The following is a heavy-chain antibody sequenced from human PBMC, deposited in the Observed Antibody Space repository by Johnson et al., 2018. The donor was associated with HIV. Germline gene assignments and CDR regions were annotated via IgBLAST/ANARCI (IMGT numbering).Heavy chain of an antibody. Sequence: QVQLVESGGGVVQPGRSLRLSCVASGFTFSSYGIHWVRQAPGKGLEWVAIISYDGSNKYYADSVKGRFTISRDNSKNTLYLQMNSLRAEDTAVYYCAKVNRMEQWLAGGGAFDIWGQGTMVTVSS. V-gene: IGHV3-30*18. CDR3: AKVNRMEQWLAGGGAFDI. CDR1: GFTFSSYG. D-gene: IGHD6-19*01. CDR2: ISYDGSNK. J-gene: IGHJ3*02.